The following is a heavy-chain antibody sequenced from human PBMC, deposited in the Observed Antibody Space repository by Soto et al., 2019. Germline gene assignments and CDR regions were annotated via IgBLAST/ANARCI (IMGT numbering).Heavy chain of an antibody. CDR2: IWYDGSNK. V-gene: IGHV3-30*02. J-gene: IGHJ4*02. CDR3: AKDEEWSVFWSGYSHFDY. D-gene: IGHD3-3*01. Sequence: PGGSLRLSCAASGFTFSSYGMHWVRQAPGKGLEWVAVIWYDGSNKYYADSVKGRFTISRDNSKNTLYLQMNSLRAEDTAVYYCAKDEEWSVFWSGYSHFDYWGQGTLVAVSS. CDR1: GFTFSSYG.